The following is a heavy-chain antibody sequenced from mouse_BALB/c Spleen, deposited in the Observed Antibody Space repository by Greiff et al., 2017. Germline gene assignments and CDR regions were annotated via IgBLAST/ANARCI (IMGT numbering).Heavy chain of an antibody. J-gene: IGHJ3*01. CDR1: GFTFSNYW. CDR3: TRPGGYWAWFAY. V-gene: IGHV6-6*02. Sequence: EVQLQESGGGLVQPGGSMKLSCVASGFTFSNYWMNWVRQSPEKGLEWVAEIRLKSNNYATHYAESVKGRFTISRDDSKSSVYLQMNNLRAEDTGIYYCTRPGGYWAWFAYWGQGTLVTVSA. CDR2: IRLKSNNYAT. D-gene: IGHD2-3*01.